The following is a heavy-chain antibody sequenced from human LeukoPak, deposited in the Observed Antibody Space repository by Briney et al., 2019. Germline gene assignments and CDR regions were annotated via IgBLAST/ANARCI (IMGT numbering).Heavy chain of an antibody. CDR2: ITRCGSK. D-gene: IGHD3-22*01. V-gene: IGHV3-23*01. Sequence: GGPLRLSCAASGFTLSSYTMTWVRQAPGKGLEGVSGITRCGSKYYADSLKGRFTISRGNFKESFYLQMDSLRAEDTAVYYCAKGKKLPMIEEDVWGKGTTVTVSS. J-gene: IGHJ6*04. CDR1: GFTLSSYT. CDR3: AKGKKLPMIEEDV.